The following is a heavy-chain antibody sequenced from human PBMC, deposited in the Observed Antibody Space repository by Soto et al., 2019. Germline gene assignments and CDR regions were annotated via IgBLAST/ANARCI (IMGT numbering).Heavy chain of an antibody. V-gene: IGHV3-30-3*01. J-gene: IGHJ4*02. CDR3: ARADYGDGNYYFDY. CDR2: ISYDGSNK. D-gene: IGHD4-17*01. Sequence: GGSLRLSCAASGFTFSSYAMHWVRQAPGKGLEWVAVISYDGSNKYYADSVKGRFTISRDNSKNTLYLQMNSLRAEDTAVYYCARADYGDGNYYFDYWGQGTLVTVSS. CDR1: GFTFSSYA.